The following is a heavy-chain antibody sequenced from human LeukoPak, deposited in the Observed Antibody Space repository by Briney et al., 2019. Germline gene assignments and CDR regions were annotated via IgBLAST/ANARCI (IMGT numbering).Heavy chain of an antibody. J-gene: IGHJ4*02. CDR3: ARDKDGDYAGALDY. D-gene: IGHD4-17*01. CDR1: GGSISSSNW. V-gene: IGHV4-4*02. Sequence: SETLSLTCAVSGGSISSSNWWSWVRQPPGKGLEWIGRIYTSGSTNYNPSLKSRVTMSVDTSKNQFSLKLSSVTAADTAVYYCARDKDGDYAGALDYRGQGTLVTVSS. CDR2: IYTSGST.